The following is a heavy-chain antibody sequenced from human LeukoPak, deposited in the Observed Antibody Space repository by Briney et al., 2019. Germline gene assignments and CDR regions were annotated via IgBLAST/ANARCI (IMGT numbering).Heavy chain of an antibody. CDR3: ARDRAITMVRGVIITSGLDV. CDR1: EFTFSDAW. D-gene: IGHD3-10*01. V-gene: IGHV3-30-3*01. J-gene: IGHJ6*02. Sequence: GGSLRLSCAASEFTFSDAWMGWVRQAPGKGLEWVIVISYDGSIKYYADSVKGRFTISRDNSKNTLYLQMNSLSPEDTALYYCARDRAITMVRGVIITSGLDVWGQATTVTVSS. CDR2: ISYDGSIK.